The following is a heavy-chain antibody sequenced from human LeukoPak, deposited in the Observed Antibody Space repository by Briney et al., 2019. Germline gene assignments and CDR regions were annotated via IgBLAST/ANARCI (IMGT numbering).Heavy chain of an antibody. CDR1: GFTFSDYY. Sequence: GGSLRLSCAASGFTFSDYYMGWIRQAPGKGLEWISYISRTIYYADSVEGRFTISRDNAKNSLYLQMNRLRAEDTAVYYCARRIWGADSQSHTFDIWGQGTMVTVSS. CDR2: ISRTI. V-gene: IGHV3-11*01. CDR3: ARRIWGADSQSHTFDI. J-gene: IGHJ3*02. D-gene: IGHD3-16*01.